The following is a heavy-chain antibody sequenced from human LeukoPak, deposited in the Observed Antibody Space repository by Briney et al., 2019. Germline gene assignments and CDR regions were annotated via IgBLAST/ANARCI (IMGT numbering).Heavy chain of an antibody. CDR1: GGSISSSNW. V-gene: IGHV4-4*02. CDR2: IYHSGST. Sequence: SETLSLTCAVSGGSISSSNWWSWVRQPPGKGLEWIGEIYHSGSTNYNPSLKSRVTISVDKSKNQFSLKLSSVTAADTAVYYCAKTIVVVTAPPGYYGMAVWGKGTTVTVSS. CDR3: AKTIVVVTAPPGYYGMAV. D-gene: IGHD2-21*02. J-gene: IGHJ6*04.